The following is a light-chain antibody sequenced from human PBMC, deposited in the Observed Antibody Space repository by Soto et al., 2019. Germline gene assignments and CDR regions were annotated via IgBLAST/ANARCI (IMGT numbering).Light chain of an antibody. CDR3: QLYGRFFT. CDR2: GAS. V-gene: IGKV3-20*01. Sequence: EIVLTQSPGTLSLSPGERATLSCKASQTVSNNYLAWYQQKPGQAPRLLIYGASSRATGIPARFSGSGSGTDFTLTISRLEPDEFAVYYCQLYGRFFTFGGGTKVDIK. J-gene: IGKJ4*01. CDR1: QTVSNNY.